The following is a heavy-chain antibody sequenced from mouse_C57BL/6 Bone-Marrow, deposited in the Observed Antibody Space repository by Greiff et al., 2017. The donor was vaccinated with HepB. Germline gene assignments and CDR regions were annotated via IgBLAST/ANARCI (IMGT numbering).Heavy chain of an antibody. D-gene: IGHD1-1*02. CDR3: ARTGGYYAWFAY. Sequence: QVQLQQSGAELARPGASVKLSCKASGYTFTSYGISWVKQRTGQGLEWIGEIYPRSGNTYYSEKFKGKATLTADKSSSTAYMELRSLTSEDSAVYFCARTGGYYAWFAYWGQGTLVTVSA. V-gene: IGHV1-81*01. CDR2: IYPRSGNT. CDR1: GYTFTSYG. J-gene: IGHJ3*01.